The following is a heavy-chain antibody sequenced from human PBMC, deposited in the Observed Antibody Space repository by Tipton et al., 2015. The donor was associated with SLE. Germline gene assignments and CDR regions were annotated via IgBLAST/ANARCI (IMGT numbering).Heavy chain of an antibody. Sequence: SLRLSCAASGFTFSSYGMHWVRQAPGKGLEWVAVTWYDGSNKYYEDSVKGRFTISRDNSKNTLHLQMNSLRAEDTAVYYCGRDGGYYDSSGYAGFDYWGQGTLVTFSS. CDR3: GRDGGYYDSSGYAGFDY. CDR1: GFTFSSYG. V-gene: IGHV3-33*01. CDR2: TWYDGSNK. D-gene: IGHD3-22*01. J-gene: IGHJ4*02.